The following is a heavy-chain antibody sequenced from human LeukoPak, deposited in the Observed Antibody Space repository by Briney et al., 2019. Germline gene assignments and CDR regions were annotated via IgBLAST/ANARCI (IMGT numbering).Heavy chain of an antibody. V-gene: IGHV1-46*01. J-gene: IGHJ4*02. Sequence: RASVKVSCKASGYTFTNYYMHWVRQAPGQGLEWMGIINPSGGSTSYAQKFQGRVTMTRDMSTSTVYMELSSLRSEDTAVYYCARDKAVTTLLDYWGQGTLVTVSS. CDR3: ARDKAVTTLLDY. CDR1: GYTFTNYY. D-gene: IGHD4-17*01. CDR2: INPSGGST.